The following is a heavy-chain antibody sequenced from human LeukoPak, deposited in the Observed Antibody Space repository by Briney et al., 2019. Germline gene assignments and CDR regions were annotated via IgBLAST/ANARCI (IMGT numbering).Heavy chain of an antibody. CDR2: ISYDGSNK. CDR1: GFTFSSYA. D-gene: IGHD6-19*01. J-gene: IGHJ4*02. V-gene: IGHV3-30-3*01. CDR3: ARDEGSSGCLGY. Sequence: GRSLRLSCAASGFTFSSYAMHWVRQAPGKGLEWVAVISYDGSNKYYADSVKGRFTISRDNSKNTLYLQMNSLRAEDTAVYYCARDEGSSGCLGYWGQGTLVTVSS.